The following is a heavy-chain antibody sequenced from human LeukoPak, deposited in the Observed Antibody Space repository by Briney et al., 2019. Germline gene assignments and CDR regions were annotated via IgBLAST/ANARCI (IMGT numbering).Heavy chain of an antibody. CDR1: GYSFTSYW. CDR2: IYPGDSDT. CDR3: ARHSSYDSSGQLGIDI. V-gene: IGHV5-51*01. J-gene: IGHJ3*02. D-gene: IGHD3-22*01. Sequence: GESLKISCKGSGYSFTSYWIGWVRQMPGKGLEWMGIIYPGDSDTRYSPSFQGQVTISADKSISTAYLQWSSLKASDTAMYYCARHSSYDSSGQLGIDIRGQGTMVTVSS.